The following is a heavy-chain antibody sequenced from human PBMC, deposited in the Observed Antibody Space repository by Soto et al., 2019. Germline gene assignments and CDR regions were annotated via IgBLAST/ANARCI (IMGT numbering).Heavy chain of an antibody. J-gene: IGHJ6*02. CDR3: AIGQVPYGTDG. V-gene: IGHV4-59*01. CDR2: IYYSGST. CDR1: CGYRINYY. Sequence: SATQSHTNPYSCGYRINYYWSLIRQPPGKGLEWIGYIYYSGSTNYNPSLKSRVTISVDTSKNQFSLKLSSVTAAYTAVYYCAIGQVPYGTDGWGQGPTVTFS.